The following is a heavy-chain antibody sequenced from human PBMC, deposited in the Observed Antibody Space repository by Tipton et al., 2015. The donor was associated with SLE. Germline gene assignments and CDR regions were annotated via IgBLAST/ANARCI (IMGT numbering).Heavy chain of an antibody. CDR2: ISAYNGNT. D-gene: IGHD3-3*01. CDR3: ATWEDFWSGYHFDY. Sequence: QLVQSGAEVKKPGASVKVSCKASGYTFTSYGISWVRQAPGQGLEWMGWISAYNGNTNYAQKLQGRVTMTTDTSTSTAYMELRSLMSEDAAVDYCATWEDFWSGYHFDYWGQGTLVTVSS. V-gene: IGHV1-18*01. CDR1: GYTFTSYG. J-gene: IGHJ4*02.